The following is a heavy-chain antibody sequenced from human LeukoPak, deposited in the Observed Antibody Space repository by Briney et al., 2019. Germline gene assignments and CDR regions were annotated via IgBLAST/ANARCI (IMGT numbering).Heavy chain of an antibody. CDR1: GGSISSSSYY. Sequence: SETLSLTWTVSGGSISSSSYYWGWIRQRPGKGLEWIGSIYYSGSTYYNPSLKSRVTISVDTSKNQFSLKLSSVTAADTAVYYCARQVGATPFDYWGQGTLVTVSS. D-gene: IGHD1-26*01. J-gene: IGHJ4*02. CDR3: ARQVGATPFDY. V-gene: IGHV4-39*01. CDR2: IYYSGST.